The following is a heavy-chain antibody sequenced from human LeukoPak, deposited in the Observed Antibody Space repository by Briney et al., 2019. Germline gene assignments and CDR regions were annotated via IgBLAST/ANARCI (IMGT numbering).Heavy chain of an antibody. D-gene: IGHD1-26*01. V-gene: IGHV4-34*01. J-gene: IGHJ4*02. CDR1: GGSFSGYY. CDR3: ARVRGAPEGGLDY. Sequence: PSETLSLTCAVYGGSFSGYYWSWIRQPPGKGLEWIGEINHSGSTNYNPSLKSRVTISVDTSKNQFSLKLSSVTAADTAVYYWARVRGAPEGGLDYWGQGTLVTVSS. CDR2: INHSGST.